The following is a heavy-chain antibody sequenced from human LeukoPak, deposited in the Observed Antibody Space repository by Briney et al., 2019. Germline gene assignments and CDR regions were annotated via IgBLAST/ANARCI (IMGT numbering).Heavy chain of an antibody. CDR1: GFTFSSYG. CDR3: AIVGGAFDI. V-gene: IGHV3-30*03. J-gene: IGHJ3*02. CDR2: ISYDGSNK. Sequence: HPGGSLRLPRAASGFTFSSYGMHWVRQAPGKGLEWVAVISYDGSNKYYADSVKGRFTISRDNSKNTLYLQMNSLRAEDTAVYYCAIVGGAFDIWGQGTMVTVSS.